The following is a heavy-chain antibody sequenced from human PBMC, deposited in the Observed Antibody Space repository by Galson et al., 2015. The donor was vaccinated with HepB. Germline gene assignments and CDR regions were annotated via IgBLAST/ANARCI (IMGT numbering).Heavy chain of an antibody. D-gene: IGHD2-15*01. V-gene: IGHV1-8*01. CDR2: MNPNSGNT. J-gene: IGHJ6*02. CDR1: GYTFTSYD. Sequence: SVKVSCKASGYTFTSYDINWVRQATGQGLEWMGWMNPNSGNTGYAQKFQGRVTMTRNTSISTAYMELSSLRSEDTAVYYCARDGCSGGSCYSSYYYYGMDVWGQGTTVPVSS. CDR3: ARDGCSGGSCYSSYYYYGMDV.